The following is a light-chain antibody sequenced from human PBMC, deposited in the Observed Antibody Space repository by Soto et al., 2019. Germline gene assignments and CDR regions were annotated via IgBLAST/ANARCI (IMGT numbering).Light chain of an antibody. V-gene: IGLV6-57*04. J-gene: IGLJ2*01. CDR3: QSYDSDVVV. CDR1: SGSIANNY. CDR2: ENN. Sequence: NFLLTQPHSVSESPGKTLSISCTRSSGSIANNYVQWYQQRPGSAPTTVIYENNQRLSGVPDRFSGSTDGSSNSVSLTISGLQTEDEADYYCQSYDSDVVVFGGGTKVTVL.